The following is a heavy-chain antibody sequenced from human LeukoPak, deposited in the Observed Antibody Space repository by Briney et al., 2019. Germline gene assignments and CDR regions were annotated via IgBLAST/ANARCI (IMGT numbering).Heavy chain of an antibody. CDR3: AADPPYYYDSSGSY. Sequence: ASVKVSCKASGFTFTSSAVQWVRQARGQRLEWIGWIVVGSGNTNYAQKFQERVPITRDMSTSTAHMELSSLRSEDTAVYYCAADPPYYYDSSGSYWGQGTLVTVSS. V-gene: IGHV1-58*01. CDR2: IVVGSGNT. D-gene: IGHD3-22*01. CDR1: GFTFTSSA. J-gene: IGHJ4*02.